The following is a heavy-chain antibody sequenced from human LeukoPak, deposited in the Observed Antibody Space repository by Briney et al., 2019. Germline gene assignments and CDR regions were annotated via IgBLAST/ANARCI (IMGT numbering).Heavy chain of an antibody. CDR3: ARKTVTTGVDY. CDR2: ISHSGTA. CDR1: GGSFGGYF. V-gene: IGHV4-34*01. D-gene: IGHD4-17*01. J-gene: IGHJ4*02. Sequence: ETLSLTCAVYGGSFGGYFWSWIRQPPGKGLEWIGEISHSGTANYNPSLKSRFTISVDTSKNQFSLRLTSVTAADTAVYYCARKTVTTGVDYWGQGTLVTVTS.